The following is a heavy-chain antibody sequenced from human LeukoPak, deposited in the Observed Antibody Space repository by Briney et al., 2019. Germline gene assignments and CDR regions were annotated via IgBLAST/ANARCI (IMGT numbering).Heavy chain of an antibody. D-gene: IGHD2-2*01. CDR3: AKADRYQLQPIDY. Sequence: GGSLRLSCAASGFTFSSYSMNWVRQAPGKGLEWVSSISSSSSYIYYADSVKGRFTISRDNSKNSLYLQMNSLRTEDTALYYCAKADRYQLQPIDYWGQGTLVTVSS. J-gene: IGHJ4*02. V-gene: IGHV3-21*04. CDR2: ISSSSSYI. CDR1: GFTFSSYS.